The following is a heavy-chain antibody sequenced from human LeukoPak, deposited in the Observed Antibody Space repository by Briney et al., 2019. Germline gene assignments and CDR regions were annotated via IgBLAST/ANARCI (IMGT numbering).Heavy chain of an antibody. CDR2: INADNGGT. CDR1: GYTFTVYY. J-gene: IGHJ4*02. CDR3: ARGHCTNAVCRTFDY. Sequence: ASVKVSCKASGYTFTVYYIHWVRQAPGQGLEWMGWINADNGGTRYAEKFQGRVTMTRDTSTSTAYMELSRLTSDDTALYYCARGHCTNAVCRTFDYWGQGTLVTVSS. D-gene: IGHD2-8*01. V-gene: IGHV1-2*02.